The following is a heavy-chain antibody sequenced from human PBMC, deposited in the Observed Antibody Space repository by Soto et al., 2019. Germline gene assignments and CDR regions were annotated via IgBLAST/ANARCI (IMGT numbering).Heavy chain of an antibody. CDR2: INPSGGST. Sequence: ASVKVSCKASVYTFTSYYMHWVRQAPGQGLEWMGIINPSGGSTSYAQKFQGRVTMTRDTSTSTVYMALSSLRSEDTAVYYCAREGITMIVVADDAFDIWGQGTMVTVSS. J-gene: IGHJ3*02. CDR1: VYTFTSYY. CDR3: AREGITMIVVADDAFDI. V-gene: IGHV1-46*01. D-gene: IGHD3-22*01.